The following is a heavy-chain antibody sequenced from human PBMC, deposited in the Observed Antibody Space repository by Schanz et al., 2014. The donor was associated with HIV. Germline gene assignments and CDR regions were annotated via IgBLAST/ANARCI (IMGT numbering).Heavy chain of an antibody. Sequence: EVQLLESEGGLVQPGGSLRLSCAASGFTFSSYAMHWVRQAPGKGLEWVSSISSTSSHTYYAASLKGRFTISRDTAQNSLFLQMDSLRVEDTAVYYCVRGRCAGGGCYLRYDAFDIWGQGTMVTVSS. V-gene: IGHV3-21*01. CDR3: VRGRCAGGGCYLRYDAFDI. J-gene: IGHJ3*02. CDR2: ISSTSSHT. CDR1: GFTFSSYA. D-gene: IGHD2-15*01.